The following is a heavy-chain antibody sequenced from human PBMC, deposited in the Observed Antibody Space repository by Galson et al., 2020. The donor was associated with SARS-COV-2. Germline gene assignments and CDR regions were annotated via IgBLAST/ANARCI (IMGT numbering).Heavy chain of an antibody. Sequence: GGSLRLSCAASGFTFSSYGMHWVRQAPGKGLEWVAVISYDGSDKYYADSVKGRFTISRANSKNTLYLQMNSLRAEDTAVYYCATSIRSSWSFNAFDIWGQGTMVTVSS. V-gene: IGHV3-30*03. CDR3: ATSIRSSWSFNAFDI. D-gene: IGHD6-13*01. CDR1: GFTFSSYG. CDR2: ISYDGSDK. J-gene: IGHJ3*02.